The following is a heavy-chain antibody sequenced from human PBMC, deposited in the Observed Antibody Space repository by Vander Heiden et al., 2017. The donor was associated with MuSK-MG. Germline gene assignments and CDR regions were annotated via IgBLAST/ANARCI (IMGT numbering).Heavy chain of an antibody. V-gene: IGHV4-34*01. CDR1: GGSFSGYY. Sequence: QVQLQQWGAGLLKPSETLSLTCAVYGGSFSGYYWSWIRQPPGKGLEWIGEINHSGSTNYNPSLKSRVTISVDTPKNQFSLKLSSVTAADTAVYYCASNRLAARLRIRDPFDYWGQGTLVTVSS. D-gene: IGHD6-6*01. J-gene: IGHJ4*02. CDR3: ASNRLAARLRIRDPFDY. CDR2: INHSGST.